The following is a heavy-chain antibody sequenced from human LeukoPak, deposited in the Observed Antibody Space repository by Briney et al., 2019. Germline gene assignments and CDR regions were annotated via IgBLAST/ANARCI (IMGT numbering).Heavy chain of an antibody. J-gene: IGHJ4*02. CDR3: ARDFEGHGFGEGPFDY. CDR2: IWYDGSNK. CDR1: GFTFNRFG. D-gene: IGHD3-10*01. Sequence: TGGSLRLSCATSGFTFNRFGMHWVRQAPGKGLEWVAVIWYDGSNKYYADSVKGRFTISRDNSKNTLYLQMNSLRAEDTAVYYCARDFEGHGFGEGPFDYWGQGTLVTVSS. V-gene: IGHV3-33*01.